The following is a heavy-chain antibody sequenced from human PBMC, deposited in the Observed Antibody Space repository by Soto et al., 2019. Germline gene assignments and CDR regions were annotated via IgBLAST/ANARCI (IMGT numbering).Heavy chain of an antibody. CDR2: IYYTGST. J-gene: IGHJ4*02. CDR3: ARAFDDSSGYYGGLGY. Sequence: TLSLTCSVSGGSIRSGDYYWSWIRRPPGKGLEWIGYIYYTGSTYYNPSLKSRLSISVETSKNQFSLKLSSVTAADTAVYYCARAFDDSSGYYGGLGYWGQGTLVTVSS. V-gene: IGHV4-30-4*01. CDR1: GGSIRSGDYY. D-gene: IGHD3-22*01.